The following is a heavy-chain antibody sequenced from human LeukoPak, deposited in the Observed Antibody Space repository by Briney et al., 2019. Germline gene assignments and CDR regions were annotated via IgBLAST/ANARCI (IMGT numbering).Heavy chain of an antibody. Sequence: PGRSLRLSCAASGFTFSSYGKHWVRQSPGKGLDWVAVISYDGSDKYYTDSVKGRFTISRDNSKNTLYLQMNSLRADDTAVYYCAKAQGTLWAAFDYWGQGTLVTVSS. CDR1: GFTFSSYG. J-gene: IGHJ4*02. V-gene: IGHV3-30*18. CDR2: ISYDGSDK. D-gene: IGHD3-10*01. CDR3: AKAQGTLWAAFDY.